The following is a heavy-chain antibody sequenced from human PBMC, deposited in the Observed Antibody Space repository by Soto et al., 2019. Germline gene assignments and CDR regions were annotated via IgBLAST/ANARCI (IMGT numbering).Heavy chain of an antibody. J-gene: IGHJ1*01. Sequence: QVQLVESGGGVVQPGRSLRLSCAASEFIFSSYGMHWVRQAPGKGLEWVAVISSDGSVKYYADSVKGRFTISRDNSKNPLYLQMNSRRTEDTAVYHCAREGHSRGYGAYPQHWGQGTLVTVSS. V-gene: IGHV3-30*03. CDR1: EFIFSSYG. CDR2: ISSDGSVK. D-gene: IGHD6-25*01. CDR3: AREGHSRGYGAYPQH.